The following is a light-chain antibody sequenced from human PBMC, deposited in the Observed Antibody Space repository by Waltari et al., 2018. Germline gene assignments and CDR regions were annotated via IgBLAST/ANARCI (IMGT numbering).Light chain of an antibody. CDR3: SSYTGGSTVI. Sequence: QSALTQPASVSGSPGQSITISCTGTHSEVGSYNLVSWYQQHPGKAPNLTLYEVTKRPSRGPNRFSGSKSGNTASLTISGLYAEDEADYYCSSYTGGSTVIFGGGTKVTVL. CDR1: HSEVGSYNL. J-gene: IGLJ2*01. CDR2: EVT. V-gene: IGLV2-23*02.